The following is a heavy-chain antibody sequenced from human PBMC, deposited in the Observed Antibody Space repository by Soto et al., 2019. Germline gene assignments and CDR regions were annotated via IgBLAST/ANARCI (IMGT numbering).Heavy chain of an antibody. J-gene: IGHJ6*01. Sequence: QVQLVQSGAEVKNSGASVKVSCKASGYTFTSYGFSWVRQAPGQGLEWMGWIRASTGNTNYAQKLKGRFTMTTDTSTGTAYMELRSLRSEDTATYYCARDSVRYCRDGVCYQCYYYLAMDVWGQGTTVTVS. D-gene: IGHD2-8*01. CDR2: IRASTGNT. CDR3: ARDSVRYCRDGVCYQCYYYLAMDV. CDR1: GYTFTSYG. V-gene: IGHV1-18*01.